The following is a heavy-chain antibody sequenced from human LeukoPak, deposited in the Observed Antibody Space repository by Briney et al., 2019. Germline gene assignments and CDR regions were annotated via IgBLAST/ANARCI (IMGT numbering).Heavy chain of an antibody. J-gene: IGHJ4*02. V-gene: IGHV1-2*02. CDR3: AARSYSGSYYEAY. Sequence: ASVKVSCKASGYTFTGYYMHWVRQAPGQGLEWMGWINPNSGGTNYAQKFQGRVTMTRDTSISTAYMELNRLRSDDTAVYYCAARSYSGSYYEAYWGQGTLVTVSS. D-gene: IGHD1-26*01. CDR1: GYTFTGYY. CDR2: INPNSGGT.